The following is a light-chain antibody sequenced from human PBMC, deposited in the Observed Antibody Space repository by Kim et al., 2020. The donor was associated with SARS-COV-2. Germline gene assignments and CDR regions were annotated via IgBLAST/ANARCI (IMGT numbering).Light chain of an antibody. J-gene: IGLJ2*01. CDR2: KDS. Sequence: TGQTARITCSGDALPKQYAYWYQQKPGQAPVLVIYKDSERPSGITERFSGSSSGTTVTLTISGVQAEDEADYYCQSADSSGTYVVFGGGTQLTV. CDR3: QSADSSGTYVV. CDR1: ALPKQY. V-gene: IGLV3-25*03.